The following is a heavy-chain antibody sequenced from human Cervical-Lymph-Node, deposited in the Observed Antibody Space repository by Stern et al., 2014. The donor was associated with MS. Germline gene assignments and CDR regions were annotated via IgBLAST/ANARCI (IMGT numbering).Heavy chain of an antibody. CDR2: ISIYNGTT. Sequence: VQLVESGGEVKKPGASVKVSCKASGYSFTNYGISWVRQAPGQGLEWMGWISIYNGTTNYAQRFQGRLTMTTDTSTSTAYMELGSLISDDTAVYYCARGSSTSYYYYCGMDVWGQGTTVTVSS. CDR1: GYSFTNYG. D-gene: IGHD6-6*01. J-gene: IGHJ6*02. CDR3: ARGSSTSYYYYCGMDV. V-gene: IGHV1-18*01.